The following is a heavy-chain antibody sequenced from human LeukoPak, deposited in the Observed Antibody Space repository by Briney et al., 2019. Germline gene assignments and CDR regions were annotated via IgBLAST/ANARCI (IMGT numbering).Heavy chain of an antibody. J-gene: IGHJ4*02. D-gene: IGHD4-17*01. V-gene: IGHV4-34*01. CDR3: VREGYGDFVYFDY. CDR2: INRSGST. CDR1: GESLRGHY. Sequence: SETLSLTCAVNGESLRGHYWSWIRQPPGKGLEWIGEINRSGSTNYNPSLKSRVTISVDTSKNQFSLRINSVTAADTAVYYCVREGYGDFVYFDYWGQGILATVSS.